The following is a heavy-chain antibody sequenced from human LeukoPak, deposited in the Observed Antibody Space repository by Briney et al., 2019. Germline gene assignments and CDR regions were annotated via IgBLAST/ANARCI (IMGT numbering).Heavy chain of an antibody. D-gene: IGHD3-10*01. V-gene: IGHV3-15*05. CDR3: TTVTLRPVGL. CDR1: GFTFSDYY. Sequence: GGSLRLSCAASGFTFSDYYMSWIRQAPGKGLEWVGRIKSKSDGGTTDYAAPVKGRFTISRDDSKNTLFLQVNSLKIKDTAVYYCTTVTLRPVGLWGQGTLVTVSS. CDR2: IKSKSDGGTT. J-gene: IGHJ4*02.